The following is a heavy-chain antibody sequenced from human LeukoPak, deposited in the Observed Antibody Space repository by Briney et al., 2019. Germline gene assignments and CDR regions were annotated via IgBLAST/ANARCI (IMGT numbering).Heavy chain of an antibody. CDR2: ISAYNGHT. V-gene: IGHV1-18*01. CDR3: AIFAPDYDILTGYYFYYYYYYMDV. J-gene: IGHJ6*03. CDR1: GYTFTSYG. D-gene: IGHD3-9*01. Sequence: GASVKVSCKASGYTFTSYGISWVRQAPGQGLEWMGRISAYNGHTNYAQKLQGRVTMTTDTSTSTAYMELRSLRSDDTAVYYCAIFAPDYDILTGYYFYYYYYYMDVWGKGTTVTISS.